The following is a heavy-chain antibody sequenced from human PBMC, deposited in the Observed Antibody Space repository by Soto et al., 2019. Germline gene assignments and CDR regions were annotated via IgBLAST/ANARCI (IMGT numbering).Heavy chain of an antibody. CDR2: IIPILGIA. V-gene: IGHV1-69*02. Sequence: QVQLVQSGAEVKKPGSSVKVSCKASGGTFSSYTISWVRQAPGQGLEWMGRIIPILGIANYAQKFQGRVTITADKSTRTAYMELSSLRSEDTAVYYCASVRETLTHPGNVLRFLEWPDYWGQGTLVTVSS. J-gene: IGHJ4*02. CDR3: ASVRETLTHPGNVLRFLEWPDY. D-gene: IGHD3-3*01. CDR1: GGTFSSYT.